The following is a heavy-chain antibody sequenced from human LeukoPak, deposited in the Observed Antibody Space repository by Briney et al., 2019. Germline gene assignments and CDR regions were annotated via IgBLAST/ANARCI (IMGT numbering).Heavy chain of an antibody. V-gene: IGHV3-7*01. CDR2: IKQDGSEK. Sequence: GGSLRLSCVASGFTFSSYWMSWVRQAPGKGLEWVANIKQDGSEKYYVDSVKGRFTISRDNAKNSLYLQMNSLRAEDTAVYYCARVPITMVRGVIITGYYFDYWGQGTLVTVSS. CDR1: GFTFSSYW. J-gene: IGHJ4*02. D-gene: IGHD3-10*01. CDR3: ARVPITMVRGVIITGYYFDY.